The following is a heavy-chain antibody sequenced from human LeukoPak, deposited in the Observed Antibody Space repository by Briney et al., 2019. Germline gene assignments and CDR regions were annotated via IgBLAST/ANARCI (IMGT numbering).Heavy chain of an antibody. D-gene: IGHD3-22*01. CDR1: GFTFSSYG. CDR3: ARDGGSYNSSGYYFDY. V-gene: IGHV3-33*01. Sequence: GGSLRLSCAASGFTFSSYGMHWVRQAPGKGLEWVAVIWYDGSNKYYADSVKGRFTISRDNSKNTLYLQMNSLRAEDTAVYYCARDGGSYNSSGYYFDYWGQGTLVTVSS. CDR2: IWYDGSNK. J-gene: IGHJ4*02.